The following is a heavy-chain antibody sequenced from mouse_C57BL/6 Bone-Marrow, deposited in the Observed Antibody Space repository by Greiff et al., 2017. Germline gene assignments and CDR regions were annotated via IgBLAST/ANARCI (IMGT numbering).Heavy chain of an antibody. CDR2: IDPSDSET. CDR1: GYTFTSYW. CDR3: ARSYGSSYAWFAY. D-gene: IGHD1-1*01. Sequence: VQLQQPGAELVRPGSSVKLSCKASGYTFTSYWMHWVKQRPIQGLEWIGNIDPSDSETHYNQKFKDKATLTVDKSSSTAYMQLSSLPSEDSAVYYCARSYGSSYAWFAYWGQGTLVTVSA. J-gene: IGHJ3*01. V-gene: IGHV1-52*01.